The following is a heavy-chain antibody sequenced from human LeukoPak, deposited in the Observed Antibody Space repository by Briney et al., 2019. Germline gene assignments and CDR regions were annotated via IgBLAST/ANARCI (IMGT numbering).Heavy chain of an antibody. CDR3: ARDPRPDYYGSGSYYQTDY. J-gene: IGHJ4*02. D-gene: IGHD3-10*01. V-gene: IGHV1-18*01. CDR2: ISAYNGNT. Sequence: GASVKVSCKASGYTFTSYGISWVRQAPGQGLEWMGWISAYNGNTNYAQKLQGRVTMTTDTPTSTAYMELRSLRSDDTAVYYCARDPRPDYYGSGSYYQTDYWGQGTLVTVSS. CDR1: GYTFTSYG.